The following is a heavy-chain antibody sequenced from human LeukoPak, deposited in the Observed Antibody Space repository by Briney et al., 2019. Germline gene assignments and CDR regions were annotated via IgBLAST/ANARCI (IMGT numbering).Heavy chain of an antibody. CDR1: GGSFSGYY. J-gene: IGHJ4*02. Sequence: PSETLALTCAVYGGSFSGYYWSWIRQPPGKGLEWIGEINHSGSTNYNPSLKSRVTISVDTSKNQFSLKLSSVAAADTAVYYCARNGGDYYDSSGYYFVFDYRGKGTLVTVSS. D-gene: IGHD3-22*01. CDR2: INHSGST. V-gene: IGHV4-34*01. CDR3: ARNGGDYYDSSGYYFVFDY.